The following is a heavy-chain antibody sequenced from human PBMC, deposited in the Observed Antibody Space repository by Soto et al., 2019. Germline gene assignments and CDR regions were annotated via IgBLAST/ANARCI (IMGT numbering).Heavy chain of an antibody. CDR3: ARWVHQWGAFDI. CDR2: ISTSPTYI. D-gene: IGHD1-26*01. CDR1: RFTLSSYS. V-gene: IGHV3-21*01. J-gene: IGHJ3*02. Sequence: EVQLVESGGGLVKPGGSLRLSCAASRFTLSSYSMNWVRQAPGKGLEWVSSISTSPTYIYYADLVKARFTISRDNAKNSLYLQMNSLRADDTAVYYGARWVHQWGAFDIWGQGTMVTVSS.